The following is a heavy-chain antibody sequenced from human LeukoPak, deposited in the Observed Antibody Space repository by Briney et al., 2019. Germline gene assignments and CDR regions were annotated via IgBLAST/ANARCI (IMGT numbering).Heavy chain of an antibody. Sequence: ASVKVSCKTSGNTFTGYYMHWVRQAPGQGLEWMGWINPNSGGTNYAQKFQGRVTMTRDTSISTAYMELSRLRSDDTAVYYCARDIGVGATPFDYWGQGTLVTVSS. J-gene: IGHJ4*02. CDR2: INPNSGGT. D-gene: IGHD1-26*01. CDR3: ARDIGVGATPFDY. V-gene: IGHV1-2*02. CDR1: GNTFTGYY.